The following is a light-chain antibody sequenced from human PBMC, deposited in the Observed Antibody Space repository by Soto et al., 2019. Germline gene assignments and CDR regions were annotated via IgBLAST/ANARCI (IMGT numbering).Light chain of an antibody. CDR1: QSVRSNY. CDR2: AAS. V-gene: IGKV3-20*01. J-gene: IGKJ4*01. CDR3: QQYGSTPLT. Sequence: EIVLKQSPDTLSLSPGERATLSCRASQSVRSNYLAWYQQKPGQAPRFLIYAASSMATGIPDRFSGSGSGSAFNLTISRLEPESFAVYSCQQYGSTPLTFGGRTKVDIK.